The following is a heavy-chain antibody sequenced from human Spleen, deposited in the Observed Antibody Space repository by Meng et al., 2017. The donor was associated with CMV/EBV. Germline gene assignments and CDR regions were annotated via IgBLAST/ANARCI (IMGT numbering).Heavy chain of an antibody. CDR2: ISGSGHDT. CDR3: ARDRDSGSYQFDY. Sequence: GGSLRLSCTASGFTFSSFAMSWVRQTPGKGLEWVSGISGSGHDTDYLDSVKGRFSVSRDNAKNSLYLQMNSLRAEDTAVYYCARDRDSGSYQFDYWGQGTLVTVSS. D-gene: IGHD1-26*01. CDR1: GFTFSSFA. J-gene: IGHJ4*02. V-gene: IGHV3-21*01.